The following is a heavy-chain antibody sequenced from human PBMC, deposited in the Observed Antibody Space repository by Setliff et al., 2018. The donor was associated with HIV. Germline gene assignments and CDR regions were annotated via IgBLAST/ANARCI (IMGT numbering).Heavy chain of an antibody. J-gene: IGHJ3*02. D-gene: IGHD2-2*01. Sequence: SETLSLTCSVSGDSISTYYWSWVRQPPGKGLEWIGYISPSGTTDYNPSLKSRVTISVDRSKNHLSLKLSSVTAADTAVYYCGRHVAVVLGNKAFDIWGQGTLVTVSS. CDR1: GDSISTYY. V-gene: IGHV4-4*09. CDR3: GRHVAVVLGNKAFDI. CDR2: ISPSGTT.